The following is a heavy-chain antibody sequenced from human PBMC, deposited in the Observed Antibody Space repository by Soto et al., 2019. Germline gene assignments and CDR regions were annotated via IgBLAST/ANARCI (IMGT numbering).Heavy chain of an antibody. CDR3: ARAPPYSSSWSRGWNGMDV. D-gene: IGHD6-13*01. Sequence: SVKVSCKASGGTFSSYAISWVRQAPGQGLEWMGGIIPIFGTANYAQKFQGRVTITADESTSTAYMELSSLRSEDTAMYYCARAPPYSSSWSRGWNGMDVWGQGTTVTVSS. CDR2: IIPIFGTA. V-gene: IGHV1-69*13. J-gene: IGHJ6*02. CDR1: GGTFSSYA.